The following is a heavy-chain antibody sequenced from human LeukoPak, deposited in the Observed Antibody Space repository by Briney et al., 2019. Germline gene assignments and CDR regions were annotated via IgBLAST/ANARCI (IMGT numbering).Heavy chain of an antibody. CDR2: INILSNYI. CDR1: AFTFSTYS. D-gene: IGHD6-13*01. CDR3: ARDSHSSSWYSEFDY. Sequence: GGSLRLSCAASAFTFSTYSMNWVRQAPGKGLEWVSSINILSNYIYYADSVKGRFTISRDNAKNSLYLQMNSLRAEDTAVYYCARDSHSSSWYSEFDYWGQGTLVTVSS. J-gene: IGHJ4*02. V-gene: IGHV3-21*01.